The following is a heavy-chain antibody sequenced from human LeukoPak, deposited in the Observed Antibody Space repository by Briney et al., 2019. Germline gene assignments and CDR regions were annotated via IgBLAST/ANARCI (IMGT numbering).Heavy chain of an antibody. CDR1: GFTFDDYG. V-gene: IGHV3-20*04. Sequence: GGSLRLSCAASGFTFDDYGMSWVRQAPGKGLEWVSGITWNGGSTGYADSVKGRFTISRDNAKNSLYLQMNSLRDEDTALYYCARATSSSGYYYYYMDVWGKGTTVTVCS. J-gene: IGHJ6*03. CDR3: ARATSSSGYYYYYMDV. CDR2: ITWNGGST. D-gene: IGHD3-10*01.